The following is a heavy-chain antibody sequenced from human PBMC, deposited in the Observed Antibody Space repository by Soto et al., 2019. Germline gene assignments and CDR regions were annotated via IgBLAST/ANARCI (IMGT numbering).Heavy chain of an antibody. Sequence: QVQLQESGPGLVKPSETLSLTCTVSGGSISSHFWNWIRQPAGKGLEWIGRIFTSGGTNYNPYFQSRVAMSVDTSKNQFSLKLSSVTAADTAVYYCARDLWVGTTYYSYCGMDVWGQGTTVTVSS. J-gene: IGHJ6*02. CDR2: IFTSGGT. CDR3: ARDLWVGTTYYSYCGMDV. CDR1: GGSISSHF. D-gene: IGHD1-26*01. V-gene: IGHV4-4*07.